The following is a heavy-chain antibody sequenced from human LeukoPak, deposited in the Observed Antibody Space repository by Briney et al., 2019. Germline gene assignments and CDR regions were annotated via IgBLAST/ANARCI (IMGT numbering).Heavy chain of an antibody. CDR3: VRELYDSGSVYYYDR. J-gene: IGHJ4*02. V-gene: IGHV3-21*01. D-gene: IGHD6-19*01. CDR1: GFTFSSYS. CDR2: ITTTSSYI. Sequence: KTGGSLRLSCAASGFTFSSYSFNWVRQAPGMGLEWVSSITTTSSYIWYADSVKGRFTISRDNAQNSLFLQMNSLRVEDTAVYYCVRELYDSGSVYYYDRWGQGTLVTVSS.